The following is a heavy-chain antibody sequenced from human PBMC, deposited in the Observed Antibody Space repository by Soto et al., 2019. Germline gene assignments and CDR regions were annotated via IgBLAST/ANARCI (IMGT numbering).Heavy chain of an antibody. Sequence: SETLSLTCTVTGDSISSRIYYWGWIRQPPGNGLEWIGSIYYSGSTYNNPSLRSRVSMSIDTSKNQFSLKLSSVTAADTAVYYCARASDYYDSSGYYPHSVFDIWGQGTLVTVSS. J-gene: IGHJ3*02. CDR1: GDSISSRIYY. V-gene: IGHV4-39*07. CDR2: IYYSGST. CDR3: ARASDYYDSSGYYPHSVFDI. D-gene: IGHD3-22*01.